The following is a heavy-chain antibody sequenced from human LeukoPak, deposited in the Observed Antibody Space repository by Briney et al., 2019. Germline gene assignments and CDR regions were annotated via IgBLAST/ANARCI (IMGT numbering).Heavy chain of an antibody. D-gene: IGHD3-22*01. V-gene: IGHV1-69*04. Sequence: SVKVSFKASGGTFSSYAISWVRQAPGQGLEWMGRIIPILGIANYAQKFQGRVTITVDKSTSTAYMELSSLRSEDTAVYYCATSNYYDSSGYYYAWFDPWGQGTLVTVSS. J-gene: IGHJ5*02. CDR2: IIPILGIA. CDR3: ATSNYYDSSGYYYAWFDP. CDR1: GGTFSSYA.